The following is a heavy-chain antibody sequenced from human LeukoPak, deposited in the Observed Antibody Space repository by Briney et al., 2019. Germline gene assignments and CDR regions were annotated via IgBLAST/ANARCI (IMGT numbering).Heavy chain of an antibody. CDR1: GFTFSSYA. Sequence: GGSLRLSCAASGFTFSSYAMSWVRQAPGKGLEWVSAISGSGGSTHYADSVKGRFTISRDNSRNTLYLQMNSLRAEDTAVYCCAKDFTMIVVVPGDFDYWGQGTLVNVSS. V-gene: IGHV3-23*01. CDR3: AKDFTMIVVVPGDFDY. J-gene: IGHJ4*02. D-gene: IGHD3-22*01. CDR2: ISGSGGST.